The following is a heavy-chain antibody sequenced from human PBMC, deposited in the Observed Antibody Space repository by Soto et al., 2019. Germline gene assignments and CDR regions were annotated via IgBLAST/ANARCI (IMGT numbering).Heavy chain of an antibody. CDR2: ISDDGSNK. V-gene: IGHV3-30*18. Sequence: QVQLVESGGGVVQPGRSLRLSCAASGFTFSSYGMHWVRQAPGKGLEWVAVISDDGSNKYYADSVKGRFTISRDNSKNTLYLHMHSLRAEDTAVYYCAKDNVDYGDYELHNHWIDPWGQGTLVTVSS. CDR1: GFTFSSYG. J-gene: IGHJ5*02. D-gene: IGHD4-17*01. CDR3: AKDNVDYGDYELHNHWIDP.